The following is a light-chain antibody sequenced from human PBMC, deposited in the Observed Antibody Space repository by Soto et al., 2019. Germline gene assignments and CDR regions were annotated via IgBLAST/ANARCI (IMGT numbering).Light chain of an antibody. Sequence: IQLTQSPSSLSASVGDIVTITCRASQGIDTYLAWYQQKSGKAPKLLIYAASTLQSGVPSRFSGSGSGTDFTLTISSLQPEDFATYYCQQSYSTPLTFGGGTKVDIK. CDR3: QQSYSTPLT. J-gene: IGKJ4*01. CDR2: AAS. V-gene: IGKV1-39*01. CDR1: QGIDTY.